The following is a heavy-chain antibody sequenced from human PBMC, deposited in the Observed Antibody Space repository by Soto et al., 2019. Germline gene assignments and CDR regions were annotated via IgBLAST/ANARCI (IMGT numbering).Heavy chain of an antibody. J-gene: IGHJ4*02. CDR1: GYAFTDFY. V-gene: IGHV1-2*02. CDR2: INPNTGQT. D-gene: IGHD1-7*01. Sequence: AASVKVSCKASGYAFTDFYIHWVRQAPGQGLEWMGWINPNTGQTTYTQNLQGRVTLSRDTSINTAYMELTSLTSDDTAEYYCARGRLRELRGLDYWGPKTLVTVSS. CDR3: ARGRLRELRGLDY.